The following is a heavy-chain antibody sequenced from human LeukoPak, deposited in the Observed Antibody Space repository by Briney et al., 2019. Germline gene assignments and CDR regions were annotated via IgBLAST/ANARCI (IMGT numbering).Heavy chain of an antibody. V-gene: IGHV3-21*01. J-gene: IGHJ3*02. CDR2: ISSSSSYI. CDR3: AISSEWELLAAFDI. Sequence: GGSLRLSCAASGFTFGSYSMNWVRQAPGKGLEWVSSISSSSSYIYYADSVKGRFTISRDNAKNSLYLQMNSLRAEDTAVYYCAISSEWELLAAFDIWGQGTMVAVSS. CDR1: GFTFGSYS. D-gene: IGHD1-26*01.